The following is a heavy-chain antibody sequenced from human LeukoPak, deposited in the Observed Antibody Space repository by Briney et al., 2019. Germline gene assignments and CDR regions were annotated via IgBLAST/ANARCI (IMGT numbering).Heavy chain of an antibody. CDR1: GFTVSSNY. D-gene: IGHD3-22*01. V-gene: IGHV3-23*01. J-gene: IGHJ4*02. Sequence: GGSLRLSCAASGFTVSSNYMSWVRQAPGKGLEWVSAISGSGGSTYYADSVKGRFTISRDNSKNTLYLQMNSLGAEDTAVYYCAKDSPEGWLFSDYWGQGTLVTVSS. CDR3: AKDSPEGWLFSDY. CDR2: ISGSGGST.